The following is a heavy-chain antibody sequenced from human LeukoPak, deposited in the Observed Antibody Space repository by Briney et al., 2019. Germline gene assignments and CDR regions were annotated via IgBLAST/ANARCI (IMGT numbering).Heavy chain of an antibody. CDR2: ISSSSSYI. CDR3: ARDVVGYSGYGLFDY. Sequence: RGSLRLSCAASGFTFSSYSMNWVRQAPGKGLEWVSSISSSSSYIYYADSVKGRFTISRDNAKNSLYLQMNSLRAEDTAVYYCARDVVGYSGYGLFDYWGQGTLVTVSS. D-gene: IGHD5-12*01. V-gene: IGHV3-21*01. CDR1: GFTFSSYS. J-gene: IGHJ4*02.